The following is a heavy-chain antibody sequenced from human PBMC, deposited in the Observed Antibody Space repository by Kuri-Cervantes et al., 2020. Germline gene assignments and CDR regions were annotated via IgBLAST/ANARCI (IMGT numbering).Heavy chain of an antibody. V-gene: IGHV1-18*01. CDR1: GYTFTSYG. CDR3: ARNYNWNDVFSGGFDP. CDR2: ISAYNGNT. Sequence: GGSLRLSCKASGYTFTSYGISWVRQAPGQGLEWMGWISAYNGNTNYAQKFQGRVTITADESTSTAYMELSSLRSEDTAVYYCARNYNWNDVFSGGFDPWGQGTLVTVSS. D-gene: IGHD1-1*01. J-gene: IGHJ5*02.